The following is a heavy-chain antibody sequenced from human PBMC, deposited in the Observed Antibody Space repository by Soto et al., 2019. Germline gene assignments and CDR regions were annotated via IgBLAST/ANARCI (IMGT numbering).Heavy chain of an antibody. CDR1: GGSISSYY. CDR3: ARNTYYYDSSGYLDY. D-gene: IGHD3-22*01. V-gene: IGHV4-59*01. J-gene: IGHJ4*02. CDR2: IYYSGST. Sequence: SETLSLTCTVSGGSISSYYWSWIRQPPGKGLEWIGYIYYSGSTNYNPSLKSRVTISVDTSKNQFSLKLSSVTAADTAVYYCARNTYYYDSSGYLDYWGQGTLVTVSS.